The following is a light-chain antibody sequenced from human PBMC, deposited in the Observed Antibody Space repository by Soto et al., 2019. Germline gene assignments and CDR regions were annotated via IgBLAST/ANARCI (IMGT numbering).Light chain of an antibody. J-gene: IGLJ1*01. V-gene: IGLV2-14*01. Sequence: QSALTQPASVSGSPGQSITISCTGTSSDVGGYNYVSWYQHHPGKAPKLMIYEVSNRPSGVSNRFSGSKSGNTASLTISGLQAEDEADYYCCSYTSTSTRVFGSGTKVTVL. CDR1: SSDVGGYNY. CDR2: EVS. CDR3: CSYTSTSTRV.